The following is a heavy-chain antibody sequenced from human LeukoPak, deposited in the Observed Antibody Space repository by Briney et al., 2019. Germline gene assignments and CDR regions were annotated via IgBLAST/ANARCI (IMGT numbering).Heavy chain of an antibody. CDR2: IYSGGST. Sequence: GGSLRLSCAASGFTVSSNYMSWVRQAPGKGLEWVSVIYSGGSTYYADSVKGRFTVSRDNSKNTLYLQMNSLRAEDTAMYYCARESGYAVGDYWGQGTLVTVSS. CDR1: GFTVSSNY. CDR3: ARESGYAVGDY. D-gene: IGHD5-12*01. J-gene: IGHJ4*02. V-gene: IGHV3-53*01.